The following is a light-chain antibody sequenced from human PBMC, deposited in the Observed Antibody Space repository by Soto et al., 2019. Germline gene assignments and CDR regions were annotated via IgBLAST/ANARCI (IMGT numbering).Light chain of an antibody. CDR3: SSFTSSDSYV. Sequence: QSVLTQPASVSGSPGQSITISCTGTSTDVGRYNYVSWYQQHPGKVPKLIIYEVSRRPSGVSHRFSGSKSGNTASLTISGLQAEDEADFYCSSFTSSDSYVFGSGTKVTGL. J-gene: IGLJ1*01. CDR2: EVS. CDR1: STDVGRYNY. V-gene: IGLV2-14*01.